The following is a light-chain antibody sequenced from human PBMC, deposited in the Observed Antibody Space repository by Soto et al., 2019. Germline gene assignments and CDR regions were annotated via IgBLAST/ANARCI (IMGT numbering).Light chain of an antibody. Sequence: DIVMTQSPDSLAVSLGERATINCKSSQSVLYSSNNKNYVAWYQQKPGQPPKLLIYWASTRESGVPDRFSGSGSGTDFTLTISSLQDEDVAVYYCQQYYSTPWTFGQGTKVEIK. CDR1: QSVLYSSNNKNY. CDR2: WAS. V-gene: IGKV4-1*01. CDR3: QQYYSTPWT. J-gene: IGKJ1*01.